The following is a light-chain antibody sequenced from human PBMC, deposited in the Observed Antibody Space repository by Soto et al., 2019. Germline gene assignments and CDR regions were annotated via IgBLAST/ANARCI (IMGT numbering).Light chain of an antibody. Sequence: EIVLTQSPGTLSLFPGERATLSCRATESVSSNYLAWYQQKPGQAPRLLIYIASSRATAIPDRFSGSGSGTDFTLTISRLDPEDFAVYYCQQEGTSPWTFGQGTKVEIK. J-gene: IGKJ1*01. V-gene: IGKV3-20*01. CDR2: IAS. CDR1: ESVSSNY. CDR3: QQEGTSPWT.